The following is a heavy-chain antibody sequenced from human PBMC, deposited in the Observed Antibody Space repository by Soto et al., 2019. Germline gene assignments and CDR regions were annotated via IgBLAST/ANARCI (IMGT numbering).Heavy chain of an antibody. CDR2: IYYRSKWFH. D-gene: IGHD2-15*01. J-gene: IGHJ6*02. CDR1: GDSVSSNGAC. CDR3: ARVHCSAGTCLDGLDF. Sequence: SQTLSLTCVISGDSVSSNGACWNWIRQSPSRGLQWLGRIYYRSKWFHDYEASVESRMAINPDTSRNQFSLQLNYVTPEDTAVYYCARVHCSAGTCLDGLDFWGQGTTVTVYS. V-gene: IGHV6-1*01.